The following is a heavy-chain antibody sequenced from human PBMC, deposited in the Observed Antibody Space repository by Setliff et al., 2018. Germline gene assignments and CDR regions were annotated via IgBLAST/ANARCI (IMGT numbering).Heavy chain of an antibody. CDR1: GYFISSGYY. J-gene: IGHJ4*02. V-gene: IGHV4-38-2*01. CDR2: IYHSGST. D-gene: IGHD2-15*01. CDR3: ARRHCSGGSCYSLNYFDY. Sequence: PSETLSLTCAVSGYFISSGYYWGWIRQPPGKGLEWIGSIYHSGSTYYNPSLKSRVTISVDTSKKRFSLKLSSVTAADTAVYYCARRHCSGGSCYSLNYFDYWGQGTLVTVSS.